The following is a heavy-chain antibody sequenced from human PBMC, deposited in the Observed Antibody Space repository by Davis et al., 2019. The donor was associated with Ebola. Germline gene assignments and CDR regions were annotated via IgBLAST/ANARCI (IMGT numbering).Heavy chain of an antibody. V-gene: IGHV4-61*01. CDR1: GGSVSSGSYY. J-gene: IGHJ4*02. CDR2: IYYSGST. Sequence: SETLSLTCTVSGGSVSSGSYYWSWIRQPPGKGLEWIGYIYYSGSTNYNPSLKSRVTISVDTSKNQFSLKLSSVTAADTAVYYCARARGYSYYDYWGQGTLVTVSS. D-gene: IGHD5-18*01. CDR3: ARARGYSYYDY.